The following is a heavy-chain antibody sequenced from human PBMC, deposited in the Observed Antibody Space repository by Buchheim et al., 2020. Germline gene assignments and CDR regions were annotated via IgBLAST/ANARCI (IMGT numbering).Heavy chain of an antibody. J-gene: IGHJ4*02. V-gene: IGHV3-49*03. CDR2: ITSKAYGGAT. CDR1: GFTFGDYA. Sequence: EVQLVESGGGLVQPGRSLRLSCAASGFTFGDYAMSWFRQAPGKGLEWVGFITSKAYGGATEYAASVTGRFTISRDDSKTIAYLQMDSLKTEDTAVYYCTRGSSGSSPALGYWGQGTL. CDR3: TRGSSGSSPALGY. D-gene: IGHD1-26*01.